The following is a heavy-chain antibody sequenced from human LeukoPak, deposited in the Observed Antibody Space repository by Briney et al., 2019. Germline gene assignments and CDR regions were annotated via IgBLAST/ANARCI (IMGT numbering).Heavy chain of an antibody. CDR2: IIPIFGTA. V-gene: IGHV1-69*06. D-gene: IGHD2-15*01. Sequence: SVKVSCKASGGTFSSYAISWVRQAPGQGLEWMGGIIPIFGTANYAQKFQGRVTITADKSTSTAYMELSSLRSEDTAVYYCARLGYCSGGSCFWGRGTLVTVSS. CDR1: GGTFSSYA. J-gene: IGHJ4*02. CDR3: ARLGYCSGGSCF.